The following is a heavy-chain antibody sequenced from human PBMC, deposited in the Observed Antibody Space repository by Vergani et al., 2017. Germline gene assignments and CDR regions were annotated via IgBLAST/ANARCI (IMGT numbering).Heavy chain of an antibody. V-gene: IGHV1-24*01. D-gene: IGHD3-10*01. CDR2: FDPEDGET. J-gene: IGHJ3*02. CDR1: GYTLTELS. Sequence: QVQLVQSGAEVKKPGASVKVSCKVSGYTLTELSMHWVRQAPGKGLEWMGGFDPEDGETIYAQKFQGRVTMTEDTSTDTAYMERSSLRSEDTAVYYCATEPIRITMVRGVIIRGGLHDAFDIWGQGTMVTVSS. CDR3: ATEPIRITMVRGVIIRGGLHDAFDI.